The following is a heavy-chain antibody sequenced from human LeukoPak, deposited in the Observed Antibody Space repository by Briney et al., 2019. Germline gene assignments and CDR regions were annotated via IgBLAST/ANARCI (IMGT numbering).Heavy chain of an antibody. J-gene: IGHJ4*02. Sequence: RGSLRLSCAASGFTFSDYYMSWIRQAPGKGLEWVAYISNSGSTINYADSVKGRFTISRDNAKNSLYLQLNSLRAEDTALYYCARGQLWKDYWGQGTLVTVSS. CDR1: GFTFSDYY. V-gene: IGHV3-11*01. D-gene: IGHD5-18*01. CDR3: ARGQLWKDY. CDR2: ISNSGSTI.